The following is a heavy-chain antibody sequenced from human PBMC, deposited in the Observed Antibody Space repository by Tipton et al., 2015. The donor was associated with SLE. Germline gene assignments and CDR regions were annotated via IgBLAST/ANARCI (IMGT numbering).Heavy chain of an antibody. Sequence: TLSLTCTVSGCSISSSSYYWGWIRQPPGTGLEWIGRIYYSGSTYYNPSLKSRVTISVDTSKNQFSLKLSSVTAADTAVYYCARRARSLGWFDPWGQGTLVTVSS. J-gene: IGHJ5*02. V-gene: IGHV4-39*01. CDR2: IYYSGST. CDR1: GCSISSSSYY. D-gene: IGHD1-26*01. CDR3: ARRARSLGWFDP.